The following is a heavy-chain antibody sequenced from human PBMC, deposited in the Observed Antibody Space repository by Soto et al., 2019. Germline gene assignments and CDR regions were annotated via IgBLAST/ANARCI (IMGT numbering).Heavy chain of an antibody. CDR2: IKQDGSEK. J-gene: IGHJ5*02. D-gene: IGHD3-22*01. Sequence: EVQLVESGGGLVHPGGSLRLSCAASGFTVSSFWMSCVRQAPGKGLEWLANIKQDGSEKYYVDSVKGRFTISRDNAKNSRYLQMNSRRAEYTAVYYFARGSVMIVVVTSLTNWFDPCGQGTLVTVS. CDR3: ARGSVMIVVVTSLTNWFDP. V-gene: IGHV3-7*01. CDR1: GFTVSSFW.